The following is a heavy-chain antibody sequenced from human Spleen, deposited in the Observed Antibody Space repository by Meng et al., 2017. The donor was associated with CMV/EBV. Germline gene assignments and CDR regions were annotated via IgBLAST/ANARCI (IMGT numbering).Heavy chain of an antibody. D-gene: IGHD2-2*01. V-gene: IGHV1-18*01. CDR1: FTGYY. CDR2: INPNSGDT. CDR3: ARDLEYCGSTSCFEDCFDP. Sequence: FTGYYLHWVRQAPGQGLEWMGWINPNSGDTNYARKLQGRVTLTTDTSTTTAYMELRSLRSDDTAVYYCARDLEYCGSTSCFEDCFDPWGQGTLVTVSS. J-gene: IGHJ5*02.